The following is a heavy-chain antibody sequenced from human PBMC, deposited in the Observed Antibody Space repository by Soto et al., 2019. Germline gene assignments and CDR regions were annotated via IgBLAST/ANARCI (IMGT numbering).Heavy chain of an antibody. Sequence: EVQLVESGGGLVQPGGSLRLSCAASGFTFSSYAMHWVRQAPGKGLEYVSAISSNGGSTYYANSVKGRFTISRDNSNYTRYLKMGGLGAGDRAVNYFAKMGQCSGGSCNSLTSSYSYGMDVWGQGTTVTVSS. CDR2: ISSNGGST. CDR1: GFTFSSYA. CDR3: AKMGQCSGGSCNSLTSSYSYGMDV. V-gene: IGHV3-64*01. J-gene: IGHJ6*02. D-gene: IGHD2-15*01.